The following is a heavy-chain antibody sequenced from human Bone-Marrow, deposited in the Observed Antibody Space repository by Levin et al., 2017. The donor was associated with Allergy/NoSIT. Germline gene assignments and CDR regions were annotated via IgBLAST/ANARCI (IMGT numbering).Heavy chain of an antibody. J-gene: IGHJ3*01. Sequence: LRLSCTVSGGSISGGGYYWCWIRQHPGKGLEWIGCISYIGSTHYNPSLKSRVTISADTSDNQFSLKMSSVTAADTAVFYCARGTFHGASEALDVWGQGTIVTVSS. D-gene: IGHD1-1*01. V-gene: IGHV4-31*03. CDR3: ARGTFHGASEALDV. CDR2: ISYIGST. CDR1: GGSISGGGYY.